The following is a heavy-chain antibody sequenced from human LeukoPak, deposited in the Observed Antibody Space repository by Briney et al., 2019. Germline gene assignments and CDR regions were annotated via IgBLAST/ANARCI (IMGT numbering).Heavy chain of an antibody. Sequence: QPGGSLRLSCAASGFRFTNYWMTWVRQAPGKGLEWVAIIKSDGSDKYYVGSVKGRFTISRDNAKNSLYLQMNSLRAEDTAFYYCAKNGGWTFDYWGQGILVTVSS. J-gene: IGHJ4*02. CDR1: GFRFTNYW. CDR3: AKNGGWTFDY. D-gene: IGHD6-19*01. V-gene: IGHV3-7*03. CDR2: IKSDGSDK.